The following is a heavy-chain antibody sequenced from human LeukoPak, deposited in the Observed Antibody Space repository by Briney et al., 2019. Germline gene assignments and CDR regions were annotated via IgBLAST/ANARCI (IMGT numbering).Heavy chain of an antibody. V-gene: IGHV1-69*04. CDR2: IIPILGIA. CDR1: GGTFSSYA. CDR3: ARFYYDQGDAFDI. D-gene: IGHD3-22*01. Sequence: GASVKVSCKASGGTFSSYAISWVRQAPGQGLEWMGKIIPILGIANYAQKFQGRVTITADKSTSTAYMELSSLRSEDTAVYYCARFYYDQGDAFDIWGQGTMVTVSS. J-gene: IGHJ3*02.